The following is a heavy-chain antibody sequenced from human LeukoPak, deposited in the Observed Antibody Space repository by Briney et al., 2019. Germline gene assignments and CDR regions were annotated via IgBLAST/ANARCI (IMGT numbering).Heavy chain of an antibody. CDR2: ISYDGSNK. CDR3: AKGMTTVARDAFDI. V-gene: IGHV3-30*18. D-gene: IGHD4-23*01. CDR1: GFTFSSYG. Sequence: GSLRLSCAASGFTFSSYGMHWVRQAPGKGLEWVAVISYDGSNKYYADSVKGRFTISRDNSKNTLYLQMNSLRAEDTAVYYCAKGMTTVARDAFDIWGQGTMVTVSS. J-gene: IGHJ3*02.